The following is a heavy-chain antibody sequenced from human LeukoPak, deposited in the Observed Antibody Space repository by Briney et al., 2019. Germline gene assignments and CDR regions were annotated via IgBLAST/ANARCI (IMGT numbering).Heavy chain of an antibody. V-gene: IGHV4-30-4*01. CDR2: IYYSGST. D-gene: IGHD3-22*01. CDR1: GGSISSGDYY. CDR3: AREYSGYVPRAKKYYYDSSGYYDWFDP. Sequence: SETLSLTCTVSGGSISSGDYYWSWIRQPPGKGLEWIGYIYYSGSTYYNPSLKSRVTISVDTSKNQFSLKLSSVTAADTAVYYCAREYSGYVPRAKKYYYDSSGYYDWFDPWGQGTLVTASS. J-gene: IGHJ5*02.